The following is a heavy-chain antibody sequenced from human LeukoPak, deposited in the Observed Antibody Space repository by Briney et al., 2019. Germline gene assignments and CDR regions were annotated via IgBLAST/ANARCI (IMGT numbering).Heavy chain of an antibody. CDR3: AKDMGYQLLYPVAFDI. Sequence: GRSLRLSCAASGFTLDDYAMHWVRQAPGKGLEWVSGISWNSGSIGYADSVKGRFTISRDNAKNSLYLQMNSLRAEDTALYYCAKDMGYQLLYPVAFDIWGQGTMVSVSS. D-gene: IGHD2-2*02. J-gene: IGHJ3*02. CDR2: ISWNSGSI. V-gene: IGHV3-9*01. CDR1: GFTLDDYA.